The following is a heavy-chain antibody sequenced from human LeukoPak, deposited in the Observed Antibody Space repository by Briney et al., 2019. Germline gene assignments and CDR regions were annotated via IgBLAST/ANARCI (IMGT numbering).Heavy chain of an antibody. Sequence: GGSLRLSCVASGFAFDDYAMHWVRQGPGKGLEWVSLISRDGINTYYADSVKGRFTISRDNSKNSLYLQMNSLRSEDTALYYCAKATYGDGYKLSFDYWGQGTLVTVSP. V-gene: IGHV3-43*01. CDR3: AKATYGDGYKLSFDY. D-gene: IGHD5-24*01. CDR1: GFAFDDYA. CDR2: ISRDGINT. J-gene: IGHJ4*02.